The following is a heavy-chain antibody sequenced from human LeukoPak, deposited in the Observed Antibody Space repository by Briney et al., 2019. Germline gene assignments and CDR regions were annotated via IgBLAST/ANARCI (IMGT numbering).Heavy chain of an antibody. J-gene: IGHJ4*02. CDR2: ISPSGGST. CDR1: GFTFSNYA. D-gene: IGHD4-11*01. Sequence: GGSLRLSCAPSGFTFSNYAMTSVRQAPGKGLEWGSTISPSGGSTFSADSVRGRFTISRDNSKSTLFLQMNSLRAEDTAVYYCARADYTNYPPYYWGQGTLVTVSS. V-gene: IGHV3-23*01. CDR3: ARADYTNYPPYY.